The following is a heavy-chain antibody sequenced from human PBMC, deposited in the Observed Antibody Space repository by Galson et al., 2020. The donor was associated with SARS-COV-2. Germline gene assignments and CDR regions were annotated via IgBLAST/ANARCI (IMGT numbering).Heavy chain of an antibody. V-gene: IGHV4-39*07. CDR1: GGSISSSSYY. CDR2: IYYSGST. J-gene: IGHJ4*02. D-gene: IGHD3-10*01. Sequence: ASETLSLTCTVSGGSISSSSYYWGWIRQPPGKGLEWIGSIYYSGSTYYNPSLKGRVTISLDTSKNQFSLELSSVTAADTAVYYCARDPRGSGSPRHDYWGQGTLVTVSS. CDR3: ARDPRGSGSPRHDY.